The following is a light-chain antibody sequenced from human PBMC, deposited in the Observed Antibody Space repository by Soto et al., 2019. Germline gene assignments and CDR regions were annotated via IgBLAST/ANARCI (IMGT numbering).Light chain of an antibody. CDR2: EVS. Sequence: QSALTQPASVSGSPGQSITISCTGTSSDVGGYNYVSWYQQHPGKAPKLMIYEVSNRPSGVSNRFSGSKSGNTASLTISGLQAEDEAEDYCSSYTSSSPPYVVFGGGTKLTVL. J-gene: IGLJ2*01. V-gene: IGLV2-14*01. CDR3: SSYTSSSPPYVV. CDR1: SSDVGGYNY.